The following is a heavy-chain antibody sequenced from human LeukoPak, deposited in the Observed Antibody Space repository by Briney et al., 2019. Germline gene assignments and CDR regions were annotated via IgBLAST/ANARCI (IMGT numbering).Heavy chain of an antibody. D-gene: IGHD3-9*01. V-gene: IGHV4-39*01. CDR1: GGSISSSSYY. Sequence: SETLSLTCTVSGGSISSSSYYWGWIRQPPGKGLEWIGGIYYSGSTYYNPSLKSRVTISVDTSKNQFSLKLSSVTAADTAVYYCARLDIFYYGMDVWGQGTTVTVSS. CDR3: ARLDIFYYGMDV. J-gene: IGHJ6*02. CDR2: IYYSGST.